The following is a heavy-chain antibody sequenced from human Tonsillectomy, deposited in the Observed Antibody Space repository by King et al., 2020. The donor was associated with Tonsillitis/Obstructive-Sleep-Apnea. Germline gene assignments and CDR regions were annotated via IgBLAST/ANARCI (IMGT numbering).Heavy chain of an antibody. D-gene: IGHD2-2*01. CDR1: GFTFEDYA. Sequence: VQLVESGGGVVQPGGSLRLSCAASGFTFEDYAMHWVRQAPGKGLEWVSLISGDGGSTYYADSVKGRFTISRDNSKTSLYLQMNSLRTEDTALYYCVKGGDIVVVPLDYWGQGTLVTVSS. J-gene: IGHJ4*02. CDR3: VKGGDIVVVPLDY. CDR2: ISGDGGST. V-gene: IGHV3-43*02.